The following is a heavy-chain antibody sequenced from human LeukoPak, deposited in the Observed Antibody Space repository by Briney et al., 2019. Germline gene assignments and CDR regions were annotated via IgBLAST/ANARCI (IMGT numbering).Heavy chain of an antibody. J-gene: IGHJ5*02. Sequence: SETLSLTCTVSGGSISSYYWSWIRQPAGKGLEWIGRIYTSGSTNYNPSLKSRVTMSVDTSKNQFSLKLSSVTAADTAVYYCARDPKVEGAYNWFDPWGQGTLVTVSS. CDR2: IYTSGST. V-gene: IGHV4-4*07. CDR1: GGSISSYY. CDR3: ARDPKVEGAYNWFDP. D-gene: IGHD3-16*01.